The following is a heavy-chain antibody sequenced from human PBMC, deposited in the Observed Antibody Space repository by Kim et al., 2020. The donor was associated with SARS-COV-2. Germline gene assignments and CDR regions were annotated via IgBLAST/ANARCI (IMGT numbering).Heavy chain of an antibody. J-gene: IGHJ4*02. V-gene: IGHV3-23*01. CDR2: ISGSGGST. D-gene: IGHD3-22*01. CDR1: GFIFSSYA. CDR3: AKDLDRRFCF. Sequence: GGSLRLSCAASGFIFSSYAMSWVRQAPGKGLEWVSGISGSGGSTYYADSVKGRFTISRDNSKNTLYLQMDSLRVEDTALYYCAKDLDRRFCFWGQGALVTVSS.